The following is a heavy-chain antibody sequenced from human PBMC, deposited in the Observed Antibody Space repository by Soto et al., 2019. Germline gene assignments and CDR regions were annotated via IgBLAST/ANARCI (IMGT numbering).Heavy chain of an antibody. CDR1: GFTFSTYG. Sequence: EMQLVESGGGLVKPGGSLRLSCAASGFTFSTYGMNWVRQAPGKGLEWVSSISSGSEYIYYADSLKGRLTISRDNARNSLYLQLNSLRAEDTAVYYCATDGAAGSVMEVWVQGTTVTVSS. CDR3: ATDGAAGSVMEV. J-gene: IGHJ6*02. V-gene: IGHV3-21*01. CDR2: ISSGSEYI. D-gene: IGHD6-13*01.